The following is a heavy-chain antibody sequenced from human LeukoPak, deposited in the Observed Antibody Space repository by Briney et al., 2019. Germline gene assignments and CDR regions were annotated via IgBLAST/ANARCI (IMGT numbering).Heavy chain of an antibody. CDR2: ISSSSSTI. CDR1: GFTFSSYG. V-gene: IGHV3-48*01. D-gene: IGHD3-16*01. Sequence: GGSLRLSCAASGFTFSSYGMTWVRQAPGKGLEWVSYISSSSSTIYYADSVKGRFTISRDNAKNSLSLQMNSLRAEDTAVYYCVGHSDYWGQGTLVTVSS. CDR3: VGHSDY. J-gene: IGHJ4*02.